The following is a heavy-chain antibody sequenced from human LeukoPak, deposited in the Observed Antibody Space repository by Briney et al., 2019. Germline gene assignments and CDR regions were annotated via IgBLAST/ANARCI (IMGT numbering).Heavy chain of an antibody. D-gene: IGHD3-10*01. V-gene: IGHV3-21*01. CDR3: ARVPHAMVRGVIITEFYFDY. CDR1: GLTFSSYS. CDR2: ISSSSNYI. Sequence: GGSLRLTCAASGLTFSSYSMNWVRQAPGKGLEWVSSISSSSNYIYYADSVKGRFTISRDNAKNSLYLQMNSLRAEDTAVYYCARVPHAMVRGVIITEFYFDYWGQGTLVTVSS. J-gene: IGHJ4*02.